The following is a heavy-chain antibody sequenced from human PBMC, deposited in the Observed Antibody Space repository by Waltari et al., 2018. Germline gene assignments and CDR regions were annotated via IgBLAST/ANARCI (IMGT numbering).Heavy chain of an antibody. Sequence: QVQLVESGGGVVQPGRSLRPYCAASGFTFSSYGTHWVRRAPGKGLEWVAVIWDDGSNKYYADAVKGRFTISRDNSKNTLYLQMNSLRAEDTAMYYCAKDLTLGAEIDAFDIWGQGTMVTVSS. V-gene: IGHV3-30*18. CDR1: GFTFSSYG. J-gene: IGHJ3*02. CDR3: AKDLTLGAEIDAFDI. CDR2: IWDDGSNK. D-gene: IGHD1-26*01.